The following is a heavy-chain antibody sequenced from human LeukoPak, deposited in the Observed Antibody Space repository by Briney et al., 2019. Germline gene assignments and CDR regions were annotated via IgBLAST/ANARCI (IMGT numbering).Heavy chain of an antibody. CDR2: IGPSSSISYLGT. J-gene: IGHJ4*02. D-gene: IGHD5-12*01. CDR1: GFSLGDFN. Sequence: PGGSLRLSCVAYGFSLGDFNMIWVRQAPGKGLEWLSYIGPSSSISYLGTYYAQSAKGRFTISRDIASNSLFLQMSSLRVEDTAIYYCARGWGGYSSYPPDYWGQGTLVTVSS. V-gene: IGHV3-48*01. CDR3: ARGWGGYSSYPPDY.